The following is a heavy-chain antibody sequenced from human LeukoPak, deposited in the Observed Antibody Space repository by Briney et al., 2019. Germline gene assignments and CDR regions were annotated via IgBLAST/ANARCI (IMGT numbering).Heavy chain of an antibody. CDR3: ATPWEIHDY. CDR2: ISGSGGST. J-gene: IGHJ4*02. Sequence: GGSLRLSCAASGFTFSSYAMSWVRQAPGKGLEWVSAISGSGGSTFYADSVKGRFTISRDNSKTTLFLQMDSLRAEDTAVYYCATPWEIHDYWGQGVLVTVSS. D-gene: IGHD1-26*01. V-gene: IGHV3-23*01. CDR1: GFTFSSYA.